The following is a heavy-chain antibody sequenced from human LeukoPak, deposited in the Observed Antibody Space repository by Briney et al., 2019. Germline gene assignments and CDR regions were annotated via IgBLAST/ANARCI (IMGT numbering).Heavy chain of an antibody. V-gene: IGHV1-69*04. CDR2: ITPILGIA. CDR3: ARVHHRGSYYFDY. J-gene: IGHJ4*02. Sequence: SVKVSCKASGGTFSSYAISWVRQAPGQGLEWMGRITPILGIANYAQKFQRRVTITADKSTSTAYMELSSLRSEDTAVYYCARVHHRGSYYFDYWGQGTLVTVSS. D-gene: IGHD6-6*01. CDR1: GGTFSSYA.